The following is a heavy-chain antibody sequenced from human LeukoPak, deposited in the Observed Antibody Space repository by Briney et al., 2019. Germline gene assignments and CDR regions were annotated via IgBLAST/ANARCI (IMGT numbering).Heavy chain of an antibody. V-gene: IGHV3-7*01. CDR1: GFTFSSYW. CDR2: IKPDGSEK. D-gene: IGHD2-2*01. J-gene: IGHJ4*02. CDR3: ARGGVVPAANIDY. Sequence: GGSLRLSCAASGFTFSSYWMSWVRQAPGKGLEWVASIKPDGSEKQFVDSVKGRFTNSRDNAKNSLYLQMNSLRVEDTAVYYCARGGVVPAANIDYWGQGTLVTVSS.